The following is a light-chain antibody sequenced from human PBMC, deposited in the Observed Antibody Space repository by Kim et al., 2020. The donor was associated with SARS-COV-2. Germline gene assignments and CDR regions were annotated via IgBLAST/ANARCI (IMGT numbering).Light chain of an antibody. CDR2: AAS. Sequence: DIQMAQSPSSLSASVGDRLTITCRASQDIGNNLAWFQQKPGKVPKLLIYAASTLESGVPSRFSGSGSGTDFTLTISSLQPEDVATYYCQKYKSVPFTFGPGNKVDIK. CDR3: QKYKSVPFT. J-gene: IGKJ3*01. V-gene: IGKV1-27*01. CDR1: QDIGNN.